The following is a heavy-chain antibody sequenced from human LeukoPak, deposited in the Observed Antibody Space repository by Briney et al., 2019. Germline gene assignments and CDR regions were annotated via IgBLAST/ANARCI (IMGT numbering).Heavy chain of an antibody. Sequence: SETLSLTCTVSGGSISSYYWSWIRQPPGKGLEWIGYIYYSGSTNYNPSPKSRVTISVDTSKNQFSLKLSSVTAADTAVYYCAVIPPAVDDYWGQGTLVTVSS. CDR2: IYYSGST. CDR1: GGSISSYY. J-gene: IGHJ4*02. CDR3: AVIPPAVDDY. D-gene: IGHD2-2*01. V-gene: IGHV4-59*08.